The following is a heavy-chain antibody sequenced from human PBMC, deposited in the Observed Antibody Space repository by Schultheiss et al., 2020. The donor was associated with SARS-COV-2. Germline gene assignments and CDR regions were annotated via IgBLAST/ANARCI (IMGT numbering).Heavy chain of an antibody. Sequence: SETLSLTCTVSGGSISSSSYYWGWIRQPPGKGLEWIGSIYYSGSTYYNPSLKSRVTISVDTSKNQFSLKLSSVTAADTAVYYCARGWATGTTGWFDPWGQGTLVTVSS. CDR1: GGSISSSSYY. J-gene: IGHJ5*02. D-gene: IGHD1-7*01. V-gene: IGHV4-39*01. CDR3: ARGWATGTTGWFDP. CDR2: IYYSGST.